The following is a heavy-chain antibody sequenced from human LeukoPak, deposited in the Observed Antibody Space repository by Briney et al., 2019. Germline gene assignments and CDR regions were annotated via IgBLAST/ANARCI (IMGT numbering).Heavy chain of an antibody. V-gene: IGHV4-59*08. CDR2: IYYSGST. D-gene: IGHD1-26*01. Sequence: PSETLSLTCTVSGGSITNYYWSWIRQPLGKGLEWIGYIYYSGSTNYNPSLKSRVTISVDTSKNQFSLSLSSVTAADTAVSYCARQRYSGSYYFDYWGQGTLVTVSS. CDR1: GGSITNYY. J-gene: IGHJ4*02. CDR3: ARQRYSGSYYFDY.